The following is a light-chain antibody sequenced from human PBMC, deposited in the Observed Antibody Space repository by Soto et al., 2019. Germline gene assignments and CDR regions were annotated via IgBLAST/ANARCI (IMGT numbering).Light chain of an antibody. CDR3: QHFGNSPRWT. J-gene: IGKJ1*01. CDR1: QSVSRNY. CDR2: GAS. V-gene: IGKV3-20*01. Sequence: EIVLTQSPGTLSLSPGESATLSCRASQSVSRNYLAWYQQKPGQAPRLLMYGASRRSTGIADRFSGSGSGTDFTLSISRPEPEDFSVYYCQHFGNSPRWTFGQGPKVDIK.